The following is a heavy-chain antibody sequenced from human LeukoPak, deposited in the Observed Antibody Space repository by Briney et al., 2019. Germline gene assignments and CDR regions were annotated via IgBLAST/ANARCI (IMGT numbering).Heavy chain of an antibody. CDR3: ATYCSVTNCHAGLDY. Sequence: SDTLSLTCAVDGGSFGYFWSWIRQPPGKGLEWIGEINPSGVVHYNPSLKSRVSISIDTSKNQFSLNLNSVTAADTAIYYCATYCSVTNCHAGLDYWGQGTLVTVSS. CDR1: GGSFGYF. CDR2: INPSGVV. D-gene: IGHD2-2*01. J-gene: IGHJ4*02. V-gene: IGHV4-34*01.